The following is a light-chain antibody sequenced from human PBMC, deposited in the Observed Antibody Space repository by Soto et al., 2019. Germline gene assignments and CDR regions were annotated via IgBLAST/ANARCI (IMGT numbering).Light chain of an antibody. CDR1: QSISSY. V-gene: IGKV1-39*01. J-gene: IGKJ1*01. Sequence: DIQMTQSPSSLSASVGDRITITCRASQSISSYLNWYQQKQGKAPKLLLYAAASLPSGVPSRFSGSGSGTDFTLPISSLQPEDFETYYCQQSYSNPRTFGQGTKVDIK. CDR2: AAA. CDR3: QQSYSNPRT.